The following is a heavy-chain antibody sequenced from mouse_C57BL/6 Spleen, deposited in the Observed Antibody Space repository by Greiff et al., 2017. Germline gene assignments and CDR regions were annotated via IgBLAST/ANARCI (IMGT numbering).Heavy chain of an antibody. D-gene: IGHD1-2*01. J-gene: IGHJ4*01. V-gene: IGHV1-64*01. CDR1: GYTFTSYW. CDR2: IHPNSGST. CDR3: APATAYYAMDY. Sequence: QVQLQQPGAELVKPGASVKLSCKASGYTFTSYWMHWVKQRPGQGLEWIGMIHPNSGSTNYNEKFKSKATLTVDKSSSTAYMQLSSLTSEDSAVYYCAPATAYYAMDYWGQGTSVTVSS.